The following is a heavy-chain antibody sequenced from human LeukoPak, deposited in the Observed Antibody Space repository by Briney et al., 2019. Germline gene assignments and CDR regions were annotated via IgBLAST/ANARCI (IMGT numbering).Heavy chain of an antibody. D-gene: IGHD3-9*01. Sequence: SETLSLTCTVSGGSISSYYWGWIRQPPGKGLEWIGSIYYSGCTYYNPSLKSRVTISVDTSKNQFSLKLSSVTAADTAVYYCARSSYDILTGYYILPDYWGQGTLVTVSS. CDR2: IYYSGCT. CDR1: GGSISSYY. V-gene: IGHV4-39*01. CDR3: ARSSYDILTGYYILPDY. J-gene: IGHJ4*02.